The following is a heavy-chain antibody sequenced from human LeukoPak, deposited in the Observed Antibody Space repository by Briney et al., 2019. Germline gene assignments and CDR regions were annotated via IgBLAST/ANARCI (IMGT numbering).Heavy chain of an antibody. J-gene: IGHJ5*02. D-gene: IGHD3-10*01. Sequence: PGGSLRLSCAASGFTFGSFSMNWVRQAPGKGLEWVSCITSSSSHTYYADSVKGRFTISRDDAQKSLYLQMNSLVAEDTAVYYCARDSATDRYNWFGPWGRGTLVTVSS. CDR1: GFTFGSFS. CDR3: ARDSATDRYNWFGP. V-gene: IGHV3-21*01. CDR2: ITSSSSHT.